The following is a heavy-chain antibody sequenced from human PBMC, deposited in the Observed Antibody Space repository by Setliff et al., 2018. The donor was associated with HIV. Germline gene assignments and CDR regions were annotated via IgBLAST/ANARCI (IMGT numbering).Heavy chain of an antibody. Sequence: ASVKVSCKASGDLFTSYAFNWVRQAPGQGLEWMGCINTYNGHTNYAEKFQYRVTMTTDTSKRTVYMELRRLTSEDTALYYCTRGGIYCGNDGCHRYFFDFWGQGTLVTVSS. D-gene: IGHD2-21*01. CDR3: TRGGIYCGNDGCHRYFFDF. CDR1: GDLFTSYA. J-gene: IGHJ4*02. CDR2: INTYNGHT. V-gene: IGHV1-18*01.